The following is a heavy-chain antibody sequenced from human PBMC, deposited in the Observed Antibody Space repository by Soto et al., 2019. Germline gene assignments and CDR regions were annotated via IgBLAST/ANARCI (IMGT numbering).Heavy chain of an antibody. D-gene: IGHD6-19*01. CDR3: ARDYKHWLAYYYYGMDV. CDR2: ISAYNGNT. Sequence: QVQLVQSGAELKKPGASVKFSCKASSYTFTSYGISWVRQAPGQGLEWMGWISAYNGNTNYAQKLQGRVTMTTDTSTSTAYMELRSLRSDDTAVYYCARDYKHWLAYYYYGMDVWGQGTTVTVSS. CDR1: SYTFTSYG. V-gene: IGHV1-18*01. J-gene: IGHJ6*02.